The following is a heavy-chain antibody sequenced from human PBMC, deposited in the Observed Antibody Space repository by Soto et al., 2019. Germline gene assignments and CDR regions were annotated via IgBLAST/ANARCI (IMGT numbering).Heavy chain of an antibody. CDR1: GFTFSDYY. V-gene: IGHV3-11*01. CDR3: ARDLVAVSGGVYSSSSGGYFFDF. Sequence: PGGSLRLSCAASGFTFSDYYMSWIRQAPGKGLEWVSYLSNSGRTLYYADSMKGRFTISRDNAKNSLYLQINSLRSEDTAVYYCARDLVAVSGGVYSSSSGGYFFDFWGQGTLVTVSS. J-gene: IGHJ4*02. D-gene: IGHD6-6*01. CDR2: LSNSGRTL.